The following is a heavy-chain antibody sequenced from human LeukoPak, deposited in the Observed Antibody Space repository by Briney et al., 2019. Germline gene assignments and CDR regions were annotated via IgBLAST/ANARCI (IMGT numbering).Heavy chain of an antibody. V-gene: IGHV3-30*02. CDR3: AKFLPTVRGVIKDYFDY. CDR1: GFTFSSYG. D-gene: IGHD3-10*01. CDR2: IRYDGSNK. Sequence: GGSLRLSCAASGFTFSSYGMHWVRQAPGKGLEWVAFIRYDGSNKYYADSVKGRFTISRDNSKNTLYLQMNSLRAEDTAVYYCAKFLPTVRGVIKDYFDYWGQGTLVTVSS. J-gene: IGHJ4*02.